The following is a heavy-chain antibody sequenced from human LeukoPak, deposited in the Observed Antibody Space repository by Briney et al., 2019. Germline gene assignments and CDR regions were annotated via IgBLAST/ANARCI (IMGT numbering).Heavy chain of an antibody. Sequence: GGSLRLSCAASGFIFDDYGMSWVRHVPGKGLEWVSGINWNGRSIGYADSVKGRFTISRDNAKKSLYLQMNNLRAEDTAFYHCARDGRHYYGSGSYYLDWFDPWGQGTLVTVSS. V-gene: IGHV3-20*01. CDR1: GFIFDDYG. J-gene: IGHJ5*02. CDR3: ARDGRHYYGSGSYYLDWFDP. D-gene: IGHD3-10*01. CDR2: INWNGRSI.